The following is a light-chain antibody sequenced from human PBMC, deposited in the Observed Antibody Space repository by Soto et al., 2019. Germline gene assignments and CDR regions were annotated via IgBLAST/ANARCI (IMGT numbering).Light chain of an antibody. J-gene: IGLJ3*02. CDR1: SSDVGGYNY. CDR2: EVS. V-gene: IGLV2-14*01. Sequence: QSALTQPASVSGSPGQSITISCTGTSSDVGGYNYVSWYQQHPDKAPRLMIYEVSNRPSGVSNRFSGSKSGNTASLTISGLQAQGEAVYYCSSYTSSSTRVFGGGTKLTVL. CDR3: SSYTSSSTRV.